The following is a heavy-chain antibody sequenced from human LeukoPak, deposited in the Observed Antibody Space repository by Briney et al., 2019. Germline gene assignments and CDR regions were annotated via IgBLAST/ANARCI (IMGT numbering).Heavy chain of an antibody. D-gene: IGHD2-15*01. CDR2: ISGSGGST. V-gene: IGHV3-23*01. Sequence: GGSLRLSCAASGFTFSSYAMSWVRQAPGKGLEWVSAISGSGGSTYYADSVKGRFTISRDNAKNSLFLQMNSLRAEDTAVYYCARVLRYCSGGNCYSGGLGYMDVWGKGTTVTISS. CDR3: ARVLRYCSGGNCYSGGLGYMDV. CDR1: GFTFSSYA. J-gene: IGHJ6*03.